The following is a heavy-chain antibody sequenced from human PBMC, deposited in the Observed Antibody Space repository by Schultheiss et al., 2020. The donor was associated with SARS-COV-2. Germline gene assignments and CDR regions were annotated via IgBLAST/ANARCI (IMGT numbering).Heavy chain of an antibody. CDR3: ARDHWDFQH. V-gene: IGHV4-34*01. CDR1: GGSFSGYY. D-gene: IGHD3-16*01. Sequence: SETLSLTCAVYGGSFSGYYWSWIRQPPGKGLEWIGEINHRGSTNYNPSLKSRVTISVDTSKNQFSLKLSSVTAADTAVYYCARDHWDFQHWGQGTLVTVSS. CDR2: INHRGST. J-gene: IGHJ1*01.